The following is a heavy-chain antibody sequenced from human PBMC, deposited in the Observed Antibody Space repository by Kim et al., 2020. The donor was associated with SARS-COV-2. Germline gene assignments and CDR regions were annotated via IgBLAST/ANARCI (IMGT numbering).Heavy chain of an antibody. J-gene: IGHJ4*02. V-gene: IGHV1-18*01. CDR1: GYTFSSYG. CDR3: ARDSYVWGSYRYTCDY. D-gene: IGHD3-16*02. CDR2: ISAYNGNT. Sequence: ASVKVSCKPSGYTFSSYGISWVRQAPGQGLEWMGWISAYNGNTKYVQKLQGRVTMTTDTSTSTAYMELRSLRPDDTAVYYCARDSYVWGSYRYTCDYWGQGTLVTVSS.